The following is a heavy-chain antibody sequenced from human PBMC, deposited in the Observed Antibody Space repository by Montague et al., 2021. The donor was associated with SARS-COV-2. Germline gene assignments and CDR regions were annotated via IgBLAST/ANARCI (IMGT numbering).Heavy chain of an antibody. CDR3: ARQLRVRRTWQVGDYNHYGMDV. CDR1: GGSISNYH. J-gene: IGHJ6*02. V-gene: IGHV4-59*08. D-gene: IGHD3-10*01. Sequence: SETLSLTCTVSGGSISNYHWNWIRQPPGKGLEWIAYIYYSGNTNYNPSLQSRVTISVDTSRNQFSLRLTSVTAADTAVYSCARQLRVRRTWQVGDYNHYGMDVWGQGTTVSVSS. CDR2: IYYSGNT.